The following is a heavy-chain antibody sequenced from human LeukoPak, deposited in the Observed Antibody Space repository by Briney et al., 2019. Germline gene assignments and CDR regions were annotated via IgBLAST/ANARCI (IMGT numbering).Heavy chain of an antibody. Sequence: GGSLRLSCAASGFTFSSYSMNWVRQAPRKGLEWVSSISSSSSYIYYADSVKGRFTISRENAKNSLYLKMNSPRDEDTAVYCCATSGGLGYCSGGSCYYGMDVWGQGTTVTVSS. CDR2: ISSSSSYI. J-gene: IGHJ6*02. CDR1: GFTFSSYS. V-gene: IGHV3-21*01. CDR3: ATSGGLGYCSGGSCYYGMDV. D-gene: IGHD2-15*01.